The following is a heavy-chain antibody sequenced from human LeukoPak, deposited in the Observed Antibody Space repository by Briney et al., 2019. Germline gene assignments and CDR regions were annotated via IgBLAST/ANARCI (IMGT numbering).Heavy chain of an antibody. CDR1: GGSISSYY. J-gene: IGHJ4*02. V-gene: IGHV4-59*12. D-gene: IGHD3-10*01. CDR2: IYYSGTT. CDR3: ARGLGFYYGSGSYPFDY. Sequence: SGTLSLTCTVSGGSISSYYWSWIRQSPQKGLEWIGYIYYSGTTTYNPSLKSRVTISVDTSKNQFSLRLSSVTAADTAVYYCARGLGFYYGSGSYPFDYWGQGTLVTVSS.